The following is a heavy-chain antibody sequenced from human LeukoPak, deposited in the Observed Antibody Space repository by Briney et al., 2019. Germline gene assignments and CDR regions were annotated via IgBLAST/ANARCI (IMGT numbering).Heavy chain of an antibody. V-gene: IGHV1-2*02. D-gene: IGHD6-13*01. CDR3: ARVPAADPGYYGMDV. J-gene: IGHJ6*02. Sequence: GASVKVSCKASGYTFTGYYMHWVRQAPGQGLEWMGWINPNSGGTNYAQKFQGRVTMTRDTSISTAYMELSRLRSDDTAVYCCARVPAADPGYYGMDVWGQGTTVTVSS. CDR1: GYTFTGYY. CDR2: INPNSGGT.